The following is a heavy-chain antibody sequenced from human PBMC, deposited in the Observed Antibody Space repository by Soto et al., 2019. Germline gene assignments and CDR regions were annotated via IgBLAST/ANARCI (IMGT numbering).Heavy chain of an antibody. CDR3: ARVLGNDAFDI. D-gene: IGHD3-3*02. J-gene: IGHJ3*02. CDR1: GGSISSSSYY. Sequence: SETLSLTCTVSGGSISSSSYYWGWIRQPPGKGLEWIGSIYYSGSTYYNLSLKSRVTISVDTSKNQFSLKLSSVTAADTAVYYCARVLGNDAFDIWGQGTMVT. V-gene: IGHV4-39*07. CDR2: IYYSGST.